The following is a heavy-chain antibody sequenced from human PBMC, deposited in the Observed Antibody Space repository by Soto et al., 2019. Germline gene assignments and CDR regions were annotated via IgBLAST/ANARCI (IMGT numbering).Heavy chain of an antibody. D-gene: IGHD6-19*01. CDR3: ARGPQWLAIDY. J-gene: IGHJ4*02. Sequence: VKVSSKASGGTFSSYTISWVRQAPGQGLEWMGRIIPILGIANYAQKFQGRVTITADKSTSTAYMELSSLRSEDTAVYYCARGPQWLAIDYWGQGTLVTVSS. CDR2: IIPILGIA. CDR1: GGTFSSYT. V-gene: IGHV1-69*02.